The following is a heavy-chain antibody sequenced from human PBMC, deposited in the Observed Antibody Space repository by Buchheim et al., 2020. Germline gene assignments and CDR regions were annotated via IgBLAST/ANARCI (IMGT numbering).Heavy chain of an antibody. J-gene: IGHJ4*02. CDR1: GFTFSSYG. CDR2: ISYDGSNK. V-gene: IGHV3-30*18. D-gene: IGHD1-26*01. Sequence: QVQLVESGGGVVQPGRSLRLSCAASGFTFSSYGMHWVRQAPGKGLEWVAVISYDGSNKYYADSVKGRFTISRDNSKTTLYLQMNSLRADDTAVYYCAKDVRRWVSSGLDYWGQETL. CDR3: AKDVRRWVSSGLDY.